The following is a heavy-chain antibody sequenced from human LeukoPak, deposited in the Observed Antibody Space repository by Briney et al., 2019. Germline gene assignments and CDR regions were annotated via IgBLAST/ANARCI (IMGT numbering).Heavy chain of an antibody. D-gene: IGHD1-14*01. CDR3: ARVNQNAFEI. CDR1: GFTVSTNY. V-gene: IGHV3-66*01. Sequence: GGSLRLSCAASGFTVSTNYMSWVRQAPGRGLEWVSIMHSGGSAFHADSVKGRFTISRDNSKNTLNLQMNSLRAEDTAVYYCARVNQNAFEIWGQGTMVTVSS. CDR2: MHSGGSA. J-gene: IGHJ3*02.